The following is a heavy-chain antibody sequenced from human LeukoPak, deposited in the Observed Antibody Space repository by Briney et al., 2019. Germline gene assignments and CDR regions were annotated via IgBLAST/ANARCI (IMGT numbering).Heavy chain of an antibody. CDR2: ISSSSSYI. CDR3: ASAPRSWEFDY. Sequence: PGGSLRLSCAASGFTFSSYSMNWVRQAPGKGLEWVSSISSSSSYIYYADSVKGRFTISRDNAKNSLYLQMNSLRAEDTAVYYCASAPRSWEFDYWGQGTLITVSS. J-gene: IGHJ4*02. CDR1: GFTFSSYS. D-gene: IGHD1-26*01. V-gene: IGHV3-21*01.